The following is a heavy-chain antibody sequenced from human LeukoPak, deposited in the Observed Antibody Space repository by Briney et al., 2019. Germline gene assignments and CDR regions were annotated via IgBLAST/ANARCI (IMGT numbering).Heavy chain of an antibody. Sequence: ASVKVSCKASGYTFTGYYMHWVRQAPGQGLEWMGWINPNSGGTNYAQKFQGRVTMTRDTSISTAYMELSRLRSDDTAVRYCAREYRSYYPAVCYFDYWGQGTLVTVSS. J-gene: IGHJ4*02. CDR1: GYTFTGYY. V-gene: IGHV1-2*02. CDR3: AREYRSYYPAVCYFDY. D-gene: IGHD1-26*01. CDR2: INPNSGGT.